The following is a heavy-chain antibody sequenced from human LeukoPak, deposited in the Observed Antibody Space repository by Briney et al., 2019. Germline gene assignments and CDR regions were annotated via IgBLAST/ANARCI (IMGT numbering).Heavy chain of an antibody. V-gene: IGHV1-18*01. CDR2: ISAYNGNT. CDR1: GYTFTSYG. CDR3: VRENCSSTSCYPYYMDV. Sequence: ASVKVSCKASGYTFTSYGISWVRQAPGQGLEWMGWISAYNGNTNYAQKLQGRVTMTTDTSTGTAYMELRSLRSDDTAVYYCVRENCSSTSCYPYYMDVWGKGTTVTVSS. D-gene: IGHD2-2*01. J-gene: IGHJ6*03.